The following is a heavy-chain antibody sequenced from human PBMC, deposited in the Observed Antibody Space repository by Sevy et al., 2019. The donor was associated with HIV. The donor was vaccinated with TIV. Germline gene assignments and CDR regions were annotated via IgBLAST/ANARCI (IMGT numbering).Heavy chain of an antibody. V-gene: IGHV1-46*01. Sequence: ASVKVSCKASGYTISTYYMHWVRQAPGQGLEWMGIINPSGGSTDYAQKFQGRVSMTRDTSTSTVYMELSSLTSEDTAVYYCAREEWLKFFDYWGQGTLVTVSS. CDR3: AREEWLKFFDY. D-gene: IGHD3-3*01. J-gene: IGHJ4*02. CDR2: INPSGGST. CDR1: GYTISTYY.